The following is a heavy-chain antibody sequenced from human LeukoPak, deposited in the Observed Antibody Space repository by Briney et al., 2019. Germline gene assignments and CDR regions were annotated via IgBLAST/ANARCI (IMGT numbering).Heavy chain of an antibody. CDR1: GFTITDHH. CDR3: ARWAGVIDY. CDR2: IKQNGSVQ. D-gene: IGHD3-10*01. J-gene: IGHJ4*02. Sequence: GGSLRLSCAASGFTITDHHMDWVRQARGRGPEGVAYIKQNGSVQHYSDSGKGRFTLSRDDAKNSLILEMKSLREEDTAIYYCARWAGVIDYWGQGTLVTVSS. V-gene: IGHV3-7*01.